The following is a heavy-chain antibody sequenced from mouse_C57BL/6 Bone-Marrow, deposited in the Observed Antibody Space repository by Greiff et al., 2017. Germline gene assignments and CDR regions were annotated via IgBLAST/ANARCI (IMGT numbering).Heavy chain of an antibody. D-gene: IGHD2-3*01. CDR2: IHPNSGST. Sequence: VQLQQSGAELVKPGASVKLSCKASGYTFTSYWMHWVKQRPGPGLEWSGMIHPNSGSTNYNEKFKRKATLTVDKSSSTAYMRIRSLTSEDTAVYYCARTKWLLYFDYWGQGTTLTVSS. CDR3: ARTKWLLYFDY. CDR1: GYTFTSYW. V-gene: IGHV1-64*01. J-gene: IGHJ2*01.